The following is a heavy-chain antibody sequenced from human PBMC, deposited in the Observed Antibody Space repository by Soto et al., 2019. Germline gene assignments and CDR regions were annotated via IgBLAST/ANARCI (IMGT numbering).Heavy chain of an antibody. D-gene: IGHD2-2*01. V-gene: IGHV5-51*01. J-gene: IGHJ6*02. CDR2: IYPGDSDT. CDR3: ARHYCSSTSCYPVYYYYYGMDV. CDR1: GYSFTSYW. Sequence: GESLKISCKGSGYSFTSYWIGWVRQMPGKGLELMGIIYPGDSDTSYSPSFQGQVTISADKSISTAYLQWSSLKASDTAMYYCARHYCSSTSCYPVYYYYYGMDVWGQGTTVTVSS.